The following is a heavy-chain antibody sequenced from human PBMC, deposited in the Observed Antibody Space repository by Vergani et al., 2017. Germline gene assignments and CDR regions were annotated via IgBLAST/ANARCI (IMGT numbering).Heavy chain of an antibody. CDR3: ARSYYDSSGYLYFQH. D-gene: IGHD3-22*01. CDR1: GYTFTSYY. Sequence: QVQLVQSGAEVKKPGASVKLSCKASGYTFTSYYMHWVRQAPGQGLEWMGIINPSGGSTSYAQKFQGRVTMTRDTATSTVYMELSSLRSEDTAVYYCARSYYDSSGYLYFQHWGQGTLVTVSS. V-gene: IGHV1-46*01. CDR2: INPSGGST. J-gene: IGHJ1*01.